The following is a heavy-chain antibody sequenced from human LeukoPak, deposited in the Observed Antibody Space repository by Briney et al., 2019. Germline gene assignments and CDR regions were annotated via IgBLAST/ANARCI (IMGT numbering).Heavy chain of an antibody. CDR2: IYYSGST. CDR3: AREGKSGYYDSSGYYYLTVFDY. CDR1: GYSISSGYY. Sequence: PSETLSLTCTVSGYSISSGYYWGWIRQPPGKGLEWIGSIYYSGSTYYNPSLKSRVTISVDTSKNQFSLKLSSVTAADTAVYYCAREGKSGYYDSSGYYYLTVFDYWGQGTLVTVSS. D-gene: IGHD3-22*01. J-gene: IGHJ4*02. V-gene: IGHV4-38-2*02.